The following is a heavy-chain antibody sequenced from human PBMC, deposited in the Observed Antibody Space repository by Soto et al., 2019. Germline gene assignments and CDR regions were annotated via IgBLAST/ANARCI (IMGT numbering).Heavy chain of an antibody. CDR1: GGSISSYY. D-gene: IGHD2-15*01. CDR2: IYTSGST. V-gene: IGHV4-4*07. J-gene: IGHJ6*02. CDR3: ARVVAATREVGYYYYGMDV. Sequence: SETLSLTCTVSGGSISSYYWSWIRQPAGKGLEWIGRIYTSGSTNYNPSLKSRVTMSVDTSKNQFSLKLSSVTAADTTVYYCARVVAATREVGYYYYGMDVWGQGTTVTVSS.